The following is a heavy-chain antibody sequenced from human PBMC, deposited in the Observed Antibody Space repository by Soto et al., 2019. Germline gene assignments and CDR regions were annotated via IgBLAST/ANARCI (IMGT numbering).Heavy chain of an antibody. J-gene: IGHJ6*02. CDR1: GGTFSSYA. Sequence: SVKVSCKASGGTFSSYAISWVRQAPGQGLEWMGGIIPIFGTANYAQKFQGRVTITADESTSTAYMELSSLRSEDTAAYYCARVNWNYDLGYYYGMDVWGQGTTVTVSS. CDR3: ARVNWNYDLGYYYGMDV. CDR2: IIPIFGTA. V-gene: IGHV1-69*13. D-gene: IGHD1-7*01.